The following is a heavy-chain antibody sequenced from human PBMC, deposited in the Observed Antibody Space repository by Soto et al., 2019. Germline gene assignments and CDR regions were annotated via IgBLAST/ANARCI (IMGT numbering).Heavy chain of an antibody. D-gene: IGHD3-3*01. Sequence: SVKVSCKASGGTFSSYAISWVRQAPGQGLEWMGGIIPIFGTANYAQTFQGRVTITADESTSTAYMELSSLRSEDTAVYYCATSGGSITIFGVVISRMNYYYYGMDAWGQGTTVTVSS. CDR3: ATSGGSITIFGVVISRMNYYYYGMDA. V-gene: IGHV1-69*13. CDR2: IIPIFGTA. CDR1: GGTFSSYA. J-gene: IGHJ6*02.